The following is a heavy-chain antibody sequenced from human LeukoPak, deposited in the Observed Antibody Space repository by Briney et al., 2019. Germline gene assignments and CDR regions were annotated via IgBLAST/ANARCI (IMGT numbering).Heavy chain of an antibody. CDR1: GFTFDDYA. D-gene: IGHD3-10*01. CDR2: ISGDGGGT. V-gene: IGHV3-43*02. CDR3: AKETYGIDI. J-gene: IGHJ3*02. Sequence: GGSLRLSCAASGFTFDDYAMHWVRQAPGKGLEWVSLISGDGGGTSYVDSVKGRFTISRDNNKNSLYLQMNSLTVEDMAFYYCAKETYGIDIWGQGTMVTVSS.